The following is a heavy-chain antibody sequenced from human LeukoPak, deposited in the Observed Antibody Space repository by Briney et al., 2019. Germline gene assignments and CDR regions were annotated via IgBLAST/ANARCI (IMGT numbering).Heavy chain of an antibody. CDR3: ATQVAGGPLDY. J-gene: IGHJ4*02. D-gene: IGHD6-19*01. Sequence: TASETLSLTCAVSGVSISSTTYYWAWIRQPPGKGLEWIGSIYYTGRTHYIPSLKSQVTISLDTSKNQFSLSLSSVTAADTAVYYCATQVAGGPLDYWGQGTLVTVSS. V-gene: IGHV4-39*01. CDR2: IYYTGRT. CDR1: GVSISSTTYY.